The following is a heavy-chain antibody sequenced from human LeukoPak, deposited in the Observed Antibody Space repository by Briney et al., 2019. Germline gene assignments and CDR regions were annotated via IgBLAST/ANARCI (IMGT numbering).Heavy chain of an antibody. CDR1: GFTFSSYA. V-gene: IGHV3-48*02. CDR2: ISSSSSTI. Sequence: PGGSLRLSCAASGFTFSSYAMSWVRQAPGKGLEWVSYISSSSSTIYYVDSVKGRFTISRDNAKNSLYLQMNSLRDEDTAVYYCASGYSYGFGYWGQGTLVTVSS. CDR3: ASGYSYGFGY. J-gene: IGHJ4*02. D-gene: IGHD5-18*01.